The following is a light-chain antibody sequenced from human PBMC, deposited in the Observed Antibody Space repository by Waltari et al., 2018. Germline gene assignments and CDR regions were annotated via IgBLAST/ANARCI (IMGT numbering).Light chain of an antibody. CDR3: SSYTSRGTWV. V-gene: IGLV2-14*03. CDR2: DAS. Sequence: SALTQPASVSESPGQSPTIPCTGTNSDVGGYDPVSWYQQHPGKAPKLILYDASKRPSGVSNRFSGSKSGNTASLTISGLQAEDEADYYCSSYTSRGTWVFGGGTKLTVL. J-gene: IGLJ3*02. CDR1: NSDVGGYDP.